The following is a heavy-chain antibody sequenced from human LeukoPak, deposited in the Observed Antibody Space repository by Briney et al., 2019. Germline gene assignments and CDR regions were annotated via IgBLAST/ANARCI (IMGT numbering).Heavy chain of an antibody. D-gene: IGHD5-18*01. V-gene: IGHV4-59*01. CDR3: ARVGVGYGFYFDY. J-gene: IGHJ4*02. Sequence: PSETLSLTCTVSGGSISSYYWSWIRQPPGKGLEWIGYIYYSGSTNYNPSLKSRVTISVDTSKNQFSLKLSSVTAVDTAVYYCARVGVGYGFYFDYWGQGTLVTVSS. CDR1: GGSISSYY. CDR2: IYYSGST.